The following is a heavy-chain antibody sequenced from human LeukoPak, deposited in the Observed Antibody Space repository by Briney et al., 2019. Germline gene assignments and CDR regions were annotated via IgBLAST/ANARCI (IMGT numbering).Heavy chain of an antibody. V-gene: IGHV3-21*01. D-gene: IGHD1-26*01. CDR1: GFTFSSYS. Sequence: QPGGSLRLSCAASGFTFSSYSMNWVRQAPGKGLEWVSSISISSSYIYYADSVKGRFTISRDNAKNSLYLQMNSLRAEDTAVYYCARSRGQWELLQINNWFDPWGQGTLVTVSS. CDR3: ARSRGQWELLQINNWFDP. J-gene: IGHJ5*02. CDR2: ISISSSYI.